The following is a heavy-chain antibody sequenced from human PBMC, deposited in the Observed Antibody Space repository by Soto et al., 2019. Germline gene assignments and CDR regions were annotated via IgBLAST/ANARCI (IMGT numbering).Heavy chain of an antibody. CDR3: ARDEGLWYFDL. J-gene: IGHJ2*01. V-gene: IGHV3-30*03. Sequence: GGSLRLSCAASGFTFSSYGMLWVRQAPGKGLEWVAVISYDGSNKYYADSVKGRFTISRDNSKNTLYLQMNSLRAEDTAVYYCARDEGLWYFDLWGRGTLVTVSS. CDR1: GFTFSSYG. CDR2: ISYDGSNK.